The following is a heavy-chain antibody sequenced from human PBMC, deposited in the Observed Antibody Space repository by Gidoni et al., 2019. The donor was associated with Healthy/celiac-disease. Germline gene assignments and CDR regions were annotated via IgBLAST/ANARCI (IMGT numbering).Heavy chain of an antibody. CDR3: AKDHPAIMVRGDAFDY. CDR1: GFTFSSYG. CDR2: ISYDGSNK. V-gene: IGHV3-30*18. J-gene: IGHJ4*02. D-gene: IGHD3-10*01. Sequence: QVQLVESGGGVVQPGRSLRLSCAASGFTFSSYGMHWVRQAPGKGLEWVAVISYDGSNKYYADSVKGRFTISRDNSKNTLYLQMNSLRAEDTAVYYCAKDHPAIMVRGDAFDYWGQGTLVTVSS.